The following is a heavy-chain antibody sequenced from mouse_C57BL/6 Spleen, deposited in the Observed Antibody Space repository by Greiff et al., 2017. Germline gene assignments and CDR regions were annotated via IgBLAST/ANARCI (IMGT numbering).Heavy chain of an antibody. CDR2: IDPSDSET. CDR3: ARSVYYYGSSPAWFAY. Sequence: VQLQQPGAELVRPGSSVKLSCKASGYTFTSYWMHWVKQRPIQGLEWIGNIDPSDSETHYNQKFKDKATLTVDKSSSTAYMQLSSLTSEDSAVYYCARSVYYYGSSPAWFAYWGQGTLVTVSA. D-gene: IGHD1-1*01. CDR1: GYTFTSYW. J-gene: IGHJ3*01. V-gene: IGHV1-52*01.